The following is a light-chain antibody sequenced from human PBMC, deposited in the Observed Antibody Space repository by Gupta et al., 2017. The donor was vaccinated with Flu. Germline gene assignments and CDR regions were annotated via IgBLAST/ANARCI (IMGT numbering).Light chain of an antibody. Sequence: DVVLTQFPLSLHVILGQPASISCTSKERPVHSEGNTDLHWFQQRPGQSPRRLIYKISNRDSGVPDRFSGSGSGTEFTLKISRVEAEDFGIYYCMNDVKWPWTFGQGTKVEIK. CDR2: KIS. CDR3: MNDVKWPWT. V-gene: IGKV2-30*02. J-gene: IGKJ1*01. CDR1: ERPVHSEGNTD.